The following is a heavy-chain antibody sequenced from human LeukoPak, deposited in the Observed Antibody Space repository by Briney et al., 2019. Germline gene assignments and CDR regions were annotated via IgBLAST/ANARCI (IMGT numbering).Heavy chain of an antibody. J-gene: IGHJ4*02. D-gene: IGHD1-26*01. CDR1: GYTFTGYY. V-gene: IGHV1-2*02. Sequence: VASVKVSCKASGYTFTGYYMHWVRQAPGQGLEWMGWINPNSGGTNYAQKFQGRVTMTRDTSISTAYMELSRLRSDDTAVYYCARPSTGSYPLTFDYWGQGTLVTVSS. CDR3: ARPSTGSYPLTFDY. CDR2: INPNSGGT.